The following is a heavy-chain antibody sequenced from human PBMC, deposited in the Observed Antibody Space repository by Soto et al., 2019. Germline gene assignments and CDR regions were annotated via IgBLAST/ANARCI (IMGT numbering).Heavy chain of an antibody. V-gene: IGHV1-18*01. CDR3: ARGGGADFFDL. D-gene: IGHD3-16*01. Sequence: QVQLVQSGPEIKKPGASVKVSCKVSGYVFTSYAITWVRQAPGQGLEWMGWISVYNGNTKNSQKVQGRVTMTADTSTSTAYMELTSLRFDDTAVYYCARGGGADFFDLWGQGTMVTISS. J-gene: IGHJ3*01. CDR2: ISVYNGNT. CDR1: GYVFTSYA.